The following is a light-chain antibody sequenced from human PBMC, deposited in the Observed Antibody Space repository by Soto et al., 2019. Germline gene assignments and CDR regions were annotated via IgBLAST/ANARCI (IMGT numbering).Light chain of an antibody. CDR3: CSYAGSYTYYV. CDR1: SSDIGAYDY. J-gene: IGLJ1*01. CDR2: EVN. V-gene: IGLV2-14*01. Sequence: QSLLPHPASLSGSPGQSITISCTGTSSDIGAYDYVSWFQQHPGKAPKLMISEVNNRPSGVSNRFSGSKSGNTAYLTISGLQVDDEADYYCCSYAGSYTYYVFGTGTKVTVL.